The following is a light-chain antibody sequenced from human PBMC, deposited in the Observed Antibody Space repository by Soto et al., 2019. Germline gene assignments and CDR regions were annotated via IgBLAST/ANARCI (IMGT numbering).Light chain of an antibody. Sequence: IVLTQSPATLSLSPVERATLSGMASQSVSSSYLAWYQQKPGQAPRLLIYGASSRATGIPDRFSGSGSGTDFTLTISRLEPEDFAVYYCQQYGSSPPITFGQGTRLEIK. CDR1: QSVSSSY. CDR3: QQYGSSPPIT. V-gene: IGKV3-20*01. CDR2: GAS. J-gene: IGKJ5*01.